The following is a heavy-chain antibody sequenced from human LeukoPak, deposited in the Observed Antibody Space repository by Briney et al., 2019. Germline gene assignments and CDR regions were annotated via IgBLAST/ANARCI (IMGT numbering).Heavy chain of an antibody. CDR3: AKGYYGDYMRAFDI. J-gene: IGHJ3*02. Sequence: GGPLRLSCAASGFTFSSYGMHWVRQAPGKGLEWVAVIWYDGSNKYYADSVKGRFTISRDNSKNTLYLQMNSLRAEDTAVYYCAKGYYGDYMRAFDIWGQGTMVTVSS. D-gene: IGHD4-17*01. CDR2: IWYDGSNK. CDR1: GFTFSSYG. V-gene: IGHV3-33*06.